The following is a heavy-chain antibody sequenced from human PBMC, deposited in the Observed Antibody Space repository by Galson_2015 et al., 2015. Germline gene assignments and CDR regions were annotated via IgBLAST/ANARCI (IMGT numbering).Heavy chain of an antibody. CDR2: IKQDGSEK. Sequence: SLRLSRAASGFTFSSYWMSWVRQAPGKGLEWVANIKQDGSEKYYVDSVKGRFTISRDNAKNSLYLQMNSLRAEDTAVYYCARDSSGWYQGWFDPWGQGTLVTVSS. J-gene: IGHJ5*02. CDR3: ARDSSGWYQGWFDP. V-gene: IGHV3-7*01. CDR1: GFTFSSYW. D-gene: IGHD6-19*01.